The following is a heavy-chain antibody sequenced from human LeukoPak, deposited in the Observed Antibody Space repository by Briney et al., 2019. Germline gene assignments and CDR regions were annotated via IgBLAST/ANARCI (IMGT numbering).Heavy chain of an antibody. D-gene: IGHD3-22*01. V-gene: IGHV5-10-1*01. CDR1: GYSFTSYW. J-gene: IGHJ4*02. CDR3: ARYDISAYRDDY. CDR2: IDPSDSYS. Sequence: GESLKISCKGSGYSFTSYWISWVRQMPGKGLEWMGRIDPSDSYSNYSPSFQGHVAISADKSISTAYLQWSSLEASDTAMYYCARYDISAYRDDYWGQGTLVTVYS.